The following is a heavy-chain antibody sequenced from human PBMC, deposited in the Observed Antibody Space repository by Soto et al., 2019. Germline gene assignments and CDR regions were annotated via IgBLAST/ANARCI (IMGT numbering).Heavy chain of an antibody. J-gene: IGHJ3*01. CDR3: ARDLRGHYGP. CDR1: GFNFRNFN. V-gene: IGHV3-21*06. D-gene: IGHD4-17*01. Sequence: GGSLRLSCEGSGFNFRNFNMIWVRQAPGKGLEWVSSVSGSSSYIYYADSVKGRFTVSRDNANNLVFLQMNGLRPEDTAMYYCARDLRGHYGPWGQGTMVT. CDR2: VSGSSSYI.